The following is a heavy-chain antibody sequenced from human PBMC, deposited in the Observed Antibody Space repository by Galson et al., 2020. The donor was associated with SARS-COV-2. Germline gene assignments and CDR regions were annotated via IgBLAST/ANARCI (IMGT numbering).Heavy chain of an antibody. V-gene: IGHV3-30*04. D-gene: IGHD3-9*01. CDR3: ARDRLRYFDWLSNDAFDI. J-gene: IGHJ3*02. CDR1: GFTFSSYA. Sequence: GGSLRLSCAASGFTFSSYAMHWVSQAPGKGLEWVAVISYDGSNKYYADSVKGRFTISRDNSKNTLYLQMNSLRAEDTAVYYCARDRLRYFDWLSNDAFDIWGQGTMVTVSS. CDR2: ISYDGSNK.